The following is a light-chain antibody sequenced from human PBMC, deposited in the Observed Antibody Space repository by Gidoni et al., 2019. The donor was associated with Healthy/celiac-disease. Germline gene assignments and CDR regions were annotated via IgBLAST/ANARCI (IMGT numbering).Light chain of an antibody. CDR1: QSISSY. Sequence: QRTQSPSSLSASVGYRVTITCRASQSISSYLNWYQQKPGKAPKLLIYAASSLQSGVPSRFSGSGSGTDFTLTISSLQPEDFATYYCQQSYSTPPTFGGGTKVEIK. CDR3: QQSYSTPPT. V-gene: IGKV1-39*01. CDR2: AAS. J-gene: IGKJ4*01.